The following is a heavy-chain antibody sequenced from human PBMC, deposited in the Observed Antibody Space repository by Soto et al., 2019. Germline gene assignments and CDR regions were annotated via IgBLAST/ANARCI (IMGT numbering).Heavy chain of an antibody. Sequence: QVQLQESGPGLVKPSQTLSLTCTVSGGSIDNNGYSWTWIRQRPGGGLEWLRSNNYRADTYYTPSLKSRITISLDTSQNQFSLWLTSVTAADTGMYYCARGGSGWKALNYFDSWGQGILVTVSS. V-gene: IGHV4-31*03. CDR2: NNYRADT. CDR1: GGSIDNNGYS. J-gene: IGHJ4*02. CDR3: ARGGSGWKALNYFDS. D-gene: IGHD6-19*01.